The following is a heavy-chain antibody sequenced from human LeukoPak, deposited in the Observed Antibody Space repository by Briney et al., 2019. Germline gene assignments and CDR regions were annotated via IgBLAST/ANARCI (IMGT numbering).Heavy chain of an antibody. V-gene: IGHV1-18*04. CDR2: INSHNGDT. D-gene: IGHD1-26*01. Sequence: ASVKVSCKASGYTFTGYYMHWVRQAPGQGLEWMGWINSHNGDTKYAERLQGRVIMTTDTSTSTSYMELRSLRSDDTAVYYCARAVSGSLYGDFDFWGQGTLVTVSS. J-gene: IGHJ4*02. CDR1: GYTFTGYY. CDR3: ARAVSGSLYGDFDF.